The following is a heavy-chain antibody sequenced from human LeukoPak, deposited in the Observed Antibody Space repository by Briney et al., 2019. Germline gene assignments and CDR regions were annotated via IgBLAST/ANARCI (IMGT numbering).Heavy chain of an antibody. J-gene: IGHJ4*02. CDR3: ARAEDLSSWYIPSFFDY. CDR2: INPSTGST. Sequence: GASVKVSCKASGYTFTTYYMHWVRQAPGPGLELMGIINPSTGSTRYAQKFQGRVTMTRDMSTSTVYMELSSLRSEDTAVYYCARAEDLSSWYIPSFFDYWGQGTLVTVSS. V-gene: IGHV1-46*01. CDR1: GYTFTTYY. D-gene: IGHD6-13*01.